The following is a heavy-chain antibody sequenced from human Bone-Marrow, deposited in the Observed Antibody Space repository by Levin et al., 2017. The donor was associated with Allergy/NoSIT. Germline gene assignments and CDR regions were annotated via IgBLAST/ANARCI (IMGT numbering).Heavy chain of an antibody. CDR2: LSFDGNNA. V-gene: IGHV3-33*03. CDR3: AKDYVPGIQRGGPGSYYYGLDV. J-gene: IGHJ6*02. CDR1: GLSFSEYD. D-gene: IGHD1-1*01. Sequence: GESLKISCEASGLSFSEYDAHWLRQAPGKGLEWVALLSFDGNNAVYADSVKGRFTISKDNSKNTLYLQMNSLTTEDTAVYYCAKDYVPGIQRGGPGSYYYGLDVWGPGTTVTVSS.